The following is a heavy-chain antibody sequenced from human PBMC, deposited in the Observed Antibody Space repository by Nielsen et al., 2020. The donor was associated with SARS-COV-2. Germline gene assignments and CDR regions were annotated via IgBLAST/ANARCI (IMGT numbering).Heavy chain of an antibody. CDR1: GGSISSSNW. Sequence: SETLSLTCTVSGGSISSSNWLSWVRQPPGKGLEWIGEIYHSGSTNYNPSLKSRVTISVDTSTNQFSLKLSSVTAADTAVYYCARVLGGYNLGWFDPWGQGTLVTVSS. D-gene: IGHD5-24*01. CDR3: ARVLGGYNLGWFDP. CDR2: IYHSGST. J-gene: IGHJ5*02. V-gene: IGHV4-4*02.